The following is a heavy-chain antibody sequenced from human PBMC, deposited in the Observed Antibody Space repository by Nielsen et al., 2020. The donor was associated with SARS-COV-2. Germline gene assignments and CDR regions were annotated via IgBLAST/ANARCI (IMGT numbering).Heavy chain of an antibody. D-gene: IGHD6-13*01. J-gene: IGHJ6*02. V-gene: IGHV3-23*01. Sequence: GGSLRLSCAASGFTFSSYAMSWVRQAPGKGLEWVSAISGSGGSTYYADSVKGRFTISRDNSKNTLYLQMNSLRAEDTAVYYCAKAGRGKGSSWYYSYYYGMDVWGQGTTVTVSS. CDR2: ISGSGGST. CDR1: GFTFSSYA. CDR3: AKAGRGKGSSWYYSYYYGMDV.